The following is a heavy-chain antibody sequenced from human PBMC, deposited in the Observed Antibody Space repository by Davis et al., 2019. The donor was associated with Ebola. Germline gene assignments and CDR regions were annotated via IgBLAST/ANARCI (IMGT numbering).Heavy chain of an antibody. CDR3: ASYRLRFLEWTPLWYYYYYMDV. CDR2: ISWNSGSI. J-gene: IGHJ6*03. CDR1: GFTFDDYA. Sequence: PGGSLRLSCAASGFTFDDYAMHWVRQAPGKGLEWVSGISWNSGSIGYADSVKGRFTISRDNAKNSLYLQMNSLRDGDTAVYYCASYRLRFLEWTPLWYYYYYMDVWGKGTTVTVSS. D-gene: IGHD3-3*01. V-gene: IGHV3-9*01.